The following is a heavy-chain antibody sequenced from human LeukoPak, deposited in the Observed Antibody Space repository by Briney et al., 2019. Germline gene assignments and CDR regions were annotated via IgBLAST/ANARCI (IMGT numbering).Heavy chain of an antibody. V-gene: IGHV3-53*01. CDR3: ASEAVVPAAGRWFDP. CDR2: IYSGGST. J-gene: IGHJ5*02. Sequence: PGGSLRLSCAASGFTVSSNYMSWVRQAPGKGLEWVSVIYSGGSTYYADSVKGRFTISRDNSKNTLYLQMNSLRAEDTAVYYCASEAVVPAAGRWFDPWGQGTLVTVSS. D-gene: IGHD2-2*01. CDR1: GFTVSSNY.